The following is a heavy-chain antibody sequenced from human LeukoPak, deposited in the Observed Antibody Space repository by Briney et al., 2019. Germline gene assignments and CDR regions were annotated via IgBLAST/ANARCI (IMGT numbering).Heavy chain of an antibody. CDR3: ATVNSGSFEGVDY. J-gene: IGHJ4*02. Sequence: GASVKVSCKASGYTFTGYYMHWVRQAPGQGLEWMGWINPNSGGTNYAQKFQGRVTMTRDTSISTAYMELSSLRSEDTAVYYCATVNSGSFEGVDYWGQGTLVTVSS. D-gene: IGHD1-26*01. CDR2: INPNSGGT. V-gene: IGHV1-2*02. CDR1: GYTFTGYY.